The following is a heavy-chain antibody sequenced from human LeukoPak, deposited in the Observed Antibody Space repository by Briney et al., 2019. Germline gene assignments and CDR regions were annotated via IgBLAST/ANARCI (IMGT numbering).Heavy chain of an antibody. CDR1: GGTFSSYV. D-gene: IGHD6-6*01. J-gene: IGHJ3*02. V-gene: IGHV1-69*05. CDR2: IIPISGTA. CDR3: ARNRGSSNAFDI. Sequence: SVKVSCKASGGTFSSYVISWVRQAPGQGLEWRGGIIPISGTANYAQKFQGRVTITTDESTITAYMELSSLRSEDTAVYYCARNRGSSNAFDIWGQRTMVTVSS.